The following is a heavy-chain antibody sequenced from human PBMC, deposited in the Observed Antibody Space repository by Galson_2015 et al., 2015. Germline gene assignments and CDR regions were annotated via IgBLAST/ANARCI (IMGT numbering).Heavy chain of an antibody. CDR3: TRGVTIFGVVIPEYYFDY. CDR1: GFTFGDYA. CDR2: IRSKAYGGTT. V-gene: IGHV3-49*03. J-gene: IGHJ4*02. Sequence: SLRLSCAASGFTFGDYAMSWFRQAPGKGLEWVGFIRSKAYGGTTEYAASVKGRFTISRDDSKSIAYLQMNSLKTEDTAVYYCTRGVTIFGVVIPEYYFDYWGQGTLVTVSS. D-gene: IGHD3-3*01.